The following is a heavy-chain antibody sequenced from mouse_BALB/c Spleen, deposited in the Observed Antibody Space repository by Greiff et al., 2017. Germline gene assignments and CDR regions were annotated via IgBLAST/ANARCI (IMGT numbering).Heavy chain of an antibody. CDR3: ARIGYGHDY. CDR2: FSSGSGTS. Sequence: EVQWVESGGGLLQPGGSRKFSFAAFGFTFRSIGLHWVRQAPEKGLEWVAYFSSGSGTSNYADTVKGRFTIARNNPKNTLFLQMTSLSSEYTAMYYCARIGYGHDYWGQGTTLTVSS. D-gene: IGHD1-1*01. CDR1: GFTFRSIG. V-gene: IGHV5-17*02. J-gene: IGHJ2*01.